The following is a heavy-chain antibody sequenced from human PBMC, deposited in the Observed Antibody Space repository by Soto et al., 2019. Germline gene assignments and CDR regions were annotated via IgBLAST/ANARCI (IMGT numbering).Heavy chain of an antibody. CDR1: GFTFRSYG. J-gene: IGHJ4*02. V-gene: IGHV3-30*18. Sequence: QVQLVESGGGVVQPGRSLRLSCEASGFTFRSYGMHWVRQAPGKGLEWVAVISYDGSNEYYADSVKGRFTISRDNSKNTLYLQMNSLRGEDTAVYYWAKGLSVIQPWLMDAYWGQGALVTVSS. CDR2: ISYDGSNE. D-gene: IGHD5-18*01. CDR3: AKGLSVIQPWLMDAY.